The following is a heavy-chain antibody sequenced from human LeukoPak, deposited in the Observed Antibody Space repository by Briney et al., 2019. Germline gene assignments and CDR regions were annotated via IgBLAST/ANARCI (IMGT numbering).Heavy chain of an antibody. Sequence: SGTLSLTCTVSGGSISRSNWWSWVRQPPGKGLEWIREIHDTGSTNYNPPLKSRVTMSLDKSKNQFSLNLNSVTAADTAVYYCATASKESSGYFKYFVHWGQGSLVTVSS. CDR3: ATASKESSGYFKYFVH. J-gene: IGHJ4*02. D-gene: IGHD3-22*01. CDR2: IHDTGST. V-gene: IGHV4-4*02. CDR1: GGSISRSNW.